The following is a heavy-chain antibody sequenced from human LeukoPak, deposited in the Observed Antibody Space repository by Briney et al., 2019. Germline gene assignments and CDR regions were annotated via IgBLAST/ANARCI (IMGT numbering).Heavy chain of an antibody. V-gene: IGHV3-23*01. D-gene: IGHD6-19*01. Sequence: PGGSLRLSCAASGFTFSSYAMSWVRQAPGKGLEWVSAISGSDGSTYYADSVKGRFTISRDNSKNTLYLQMNSLRAEDTAVFYCAKPRGEEWLVGLYDAFDTWGQGTMVTVSS. CDR2: ISGSDGST. CDR1: GFTFSSYA. CDR3: AKPRGEEWLVGLYDAFDT. J-gene: IGHJ3*02.